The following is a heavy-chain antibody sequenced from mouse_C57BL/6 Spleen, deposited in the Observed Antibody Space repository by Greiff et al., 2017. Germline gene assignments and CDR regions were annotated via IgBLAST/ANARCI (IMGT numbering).Heavy chain of an antibody. Sequence: QVQLQQSGPELVKPGASVKISCKASGYAFSSSWMNWVKQRPGKGLEWIGRIYPGDGDTNYNGKFKGKATLTADQSSSTAYMQLSSLTSEDSAVSFCAREVFYYYAMDYWGQGTSVTVSS. CDR3: AREVFYYYAMDY. CDR1: GYAFSSSW. V-gene: IGHV1-82*01. J-gene: IGHJ4*01. CDR2: IYPGDGDT.